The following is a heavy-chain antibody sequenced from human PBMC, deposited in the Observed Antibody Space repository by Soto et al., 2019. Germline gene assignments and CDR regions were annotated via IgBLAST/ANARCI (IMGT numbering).Heavy chain of an antibody. D-gene: IGHD5-12*01. CDR3: ARHRKGRDGYNWYAFDI. V-gene: IGHV4-39*01. Sequence: SETLSLTCTVSGGSISSSSYYWGWIRQPPGKGLEWIGSIYYSGSTYYNPSLKSRVTISVDTSKNQFSLKLSSVTAADTAVYYCARHRKGRDGYNWYAFDIWGQGTMVTVSS. J-gene: IGHJ3*02. CDR1: GGSISSSSYY. CDR2: IYYSGST.